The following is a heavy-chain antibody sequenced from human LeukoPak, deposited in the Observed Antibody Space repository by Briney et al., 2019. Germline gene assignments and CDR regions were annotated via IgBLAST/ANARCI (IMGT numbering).Heavy chain of an antibody. J-gene: IGHJ5*02. CDR3: ARGGYYGSGNDFRFDP. CDR2: IHYTGST. D-gene: IGHD3-10*01. Sequence: SETLSLTCTVSGGSISSYYWSWIRQSPGKGLECIGYIHYTGSTNYNPSLKSRVTISVETSKNQFSLKLKSVTAADTAVYYCARGGYYGSGNDFRFDPCGQGTLVTVSS. CDR1: GGSISSYY. V-gene: IGHV4-59*01.